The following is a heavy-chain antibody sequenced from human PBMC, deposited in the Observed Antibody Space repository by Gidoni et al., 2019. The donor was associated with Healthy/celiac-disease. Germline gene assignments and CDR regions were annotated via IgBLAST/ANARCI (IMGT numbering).Heavy chain of an antibody. Sequence: QVQLVESGGGVVQPGRSLRLSCAASGFTFSSYGMPWVRQAPGKGLEWVAVIWYDGSNKYYADSVKGRFTISRDNSKNTLYLQMNSLRAEDTAVYYCARAIGAIAARGGVYYYYGMDVWGQGTTVTVSS. CDR2: IWYDGSNK. CDR3: ARAIGAIAARGGVYYYYGMDV. CDR1: GFTFSSYG. D-gene: IGHD6-6*01. J-gene: IGHJ6*02. V-gene: IGHV3-33*01.